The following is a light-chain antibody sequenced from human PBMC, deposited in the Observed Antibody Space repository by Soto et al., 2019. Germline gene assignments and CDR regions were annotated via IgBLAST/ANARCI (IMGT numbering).Light chain of an antibody. CDR1: SSDVGGYNY. Sequence: QSALTQPASVSGSPGQSITISCTGTSSDVGGYNYVSWFQQHPGKAPKLKIYEVSNRPSGVSNRFSGSKSGYTASLTISERQAEDEADYYCTSFTSSSTWVFGGGTKLTVI. CDR2: EVS. CDR3: TSFTSSSTWV. V-gene: IGLV2-14*03. J-gene: IGLJ3*02.